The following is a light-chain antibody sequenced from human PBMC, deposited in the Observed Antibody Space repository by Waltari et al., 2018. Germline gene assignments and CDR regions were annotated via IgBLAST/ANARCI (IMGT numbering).Light chain of an antibody. J-gene: IGLJ2*01. Sequence: QSALTQPASMSGSPGQSVTIFCAGTSNDVGGYNSVSWYQEHPGQAPRVLIYDVSDRPSGFSARFSGSKSGNTASLTISGLQAGDEADYYCSSQSSNDVVLFGGGTKLTVL. CDR3: SSQSSNDVVL. V-gene: IGLV2-14*01. CDR1: SNDVGGYNS. CDR2: DVS.